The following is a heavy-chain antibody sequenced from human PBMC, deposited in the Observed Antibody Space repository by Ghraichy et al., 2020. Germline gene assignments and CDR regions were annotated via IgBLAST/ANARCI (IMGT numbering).Heavy chain of an antibody. J-gene: IGHJ1*01. CDR2: ISDSGNST. CDR1: GFTFSTYA. V-gene: IGHV3-23*01. Sequence: GSLRLSCAASGFTFSTYAMSWVRQAPGKGLEWVSAISDSGNSTYYADSVKGRFTISRDNSKNTLCLQMNSLRADDTALYYCAKRDHHHWGQGTLVTVSS. CDR3: AKRDHHH.